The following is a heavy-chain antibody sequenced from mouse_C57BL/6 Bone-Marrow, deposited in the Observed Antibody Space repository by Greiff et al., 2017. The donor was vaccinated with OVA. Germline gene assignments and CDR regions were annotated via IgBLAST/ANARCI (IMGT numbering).Heavy chain of an antibody. D-gene: IGHD1-1*01. CDR2: LNPNNGGT. V-gene: IGHV1-26*01. J-gene: IGHJ2*01. Sequence: EVQLQQSGPELVKPGASVKISCKASGYTFTDYYMNWVKQSHGKSLEWIGDLNPNNGGTSYNQKFQGKATLPVDKSSSTAYLEHGSLTSEVSAVYYCARGGDDYGSDYWGQGTTLTVSA. CDR1: GYTFTDYY. CDR3: ARGGDDYGSDY.